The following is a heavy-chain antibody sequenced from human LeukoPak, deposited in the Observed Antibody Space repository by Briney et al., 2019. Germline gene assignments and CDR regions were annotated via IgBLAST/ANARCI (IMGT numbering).Heavy chain of an antibody. Sequence: GGSLRLSCAASGFTFSNAWMNWVRQAPGKGLEWVSGFSGSGGSTYYADSVKGRFTISRDNSKNTLYLQMNSLRAEDTAVYYSAKDRWSGITGFDYWGQGTLVTVSS. D-gene: IGHD1-7*01. J-gene: IGHJ4*02. CDR3: AKDRWSGITGFDY. CDR1: GFTFSNAW. CDR2: FSGSGGST. V-gene: IGHV3-23*01.